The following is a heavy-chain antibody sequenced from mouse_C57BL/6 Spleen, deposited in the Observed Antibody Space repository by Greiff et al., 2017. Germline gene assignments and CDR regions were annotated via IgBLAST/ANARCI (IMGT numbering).Heavy chain of an antibody. V-gene: IGHV1-52*01. J-gene: IGHJ2*01. D-gene: IGHD1-1*01. CDR2: IDPSDSET. Sequence: QVQLQQPGAELVRPGSSVKLSCKASGYTFTSYWMHWVKQRPIQGLEWIGNIDPSDSETHYNQKFKDKATLTVDKSSSTAYMQLSSLTSEVSAVYDCARRGDYCSSSFDYWGQGTTLTVSS. CDR3: ARRGDYCSSSFDY. CDR1: GYTFTSYW.